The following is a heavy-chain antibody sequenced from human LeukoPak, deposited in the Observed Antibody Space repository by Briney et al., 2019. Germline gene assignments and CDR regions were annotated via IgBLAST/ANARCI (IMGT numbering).Heavy chain of an antibody. Sequence: PGGSLRLSCAASGFTFSSYAMHWVRQAPGKGLEWVAVISCDGSNKYYADSVKGRFTISRDNSKNTLYLQMNSLRAEDTAVYYCAKDLPPRQWFGSHQSYYFDYWGQGTLVTVSS. V-gene: IGHV3-30-3*01. CDR1: GFTFSSYA. CDR3: AKDLPPRQWFGSHQSYYFDY. J-gene: IGHJ4*02. D-gene: IGHD3-10*01. CDR2: ISCDGSNK.